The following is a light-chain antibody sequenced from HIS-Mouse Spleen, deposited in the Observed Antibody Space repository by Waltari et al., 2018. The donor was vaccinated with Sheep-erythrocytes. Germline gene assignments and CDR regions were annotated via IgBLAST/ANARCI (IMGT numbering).Light chain of an antibody. CDR2: DAS. V-gene: IGKV1-33*01. Sequence: DIQMTQSPSSLSASVGDRVTITCQASQDISNYLIWYQQKPGKAPKLLIYDASNLETGVPSRFSGSGAETDFTFTISSLQPEDIATYYCQQYDNLPLTFGGGTKVEI. CDR3: QQYDNLPLT. CDR1: QDISNY. J-gene: IGKJ4*01.